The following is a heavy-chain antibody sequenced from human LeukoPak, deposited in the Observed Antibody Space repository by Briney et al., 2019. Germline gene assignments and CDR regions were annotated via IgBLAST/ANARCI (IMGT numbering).Heavy chain of an antibody. Sequence: GGSLRLSCAASGFIFDDDVMSWVRQVPGKGLEWVSEINWNGGRTAYADSVKGRFTISRDNAKNYLYLQMDSLRAEDTALYYCARVYSYKFDSSGRNDFDIWGRGTMVTVSS. CDR3: ARVYSYKFDSSGRNDFDI. CDR1: GFIFDDDV. CDR2: INWNGGRT. D-gene: IGHD3-22*01. J-gene: IGHJ3*02. V-gene: IGHV3-20*04.